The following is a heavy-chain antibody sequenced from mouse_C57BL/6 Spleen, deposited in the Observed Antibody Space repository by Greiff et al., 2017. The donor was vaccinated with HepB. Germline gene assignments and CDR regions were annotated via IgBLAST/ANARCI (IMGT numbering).Heavy chain of an antibody. CDR2: ISYDGSN. CDR3: ASLTGDY. V-gene: IGHV3-6*01. CDR1: GYSITRGYY. D-gene: IGHD4-1*01. Sequence: VQLKESGPGLVKPSQSLSLTCSVTGYSITRGYYWNWIRQFPGNKLEWIGYISYDGSNNYNPSLINRISITRDTSKNQFCLMSNSVTTEDTATYYCASLTGDYWGQGTTLTVSS. J-gene: IGHJ2*01.